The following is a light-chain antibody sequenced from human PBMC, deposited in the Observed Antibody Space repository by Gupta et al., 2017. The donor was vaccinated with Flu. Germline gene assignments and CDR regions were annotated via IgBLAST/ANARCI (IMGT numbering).Light chain of an antibody. CDR1: QSVNNNY. Sequence: EVVLTQSPDTLSLSPGERATLSCRASQSVNNNYLAWYQQKPGQAPRLLIYGASSRATGIPDRFSGSGSGTDFTLTISRLEPEDFAVYYCQQDGSSPRTFGQGTKVEIK. J-gene: IGKJ1*01. V-gene: IGKV3-20*01. CDR3: QQDGSSPRT. CDR2: GAS.